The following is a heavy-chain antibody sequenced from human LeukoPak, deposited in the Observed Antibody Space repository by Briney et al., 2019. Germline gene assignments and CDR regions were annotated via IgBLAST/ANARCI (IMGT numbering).Heavy chain of an antibody. Sequence: SETLSLTCTVSGGSISSGDYYWSWIRQSPGKGLEWIGENNHNKNTKYNPSLKSRVTISVDTSKNQFSLKMTSVTAADTAVYYCARRGFGYDDFWKIDPWSQGILVIVSS. V-gene: IGHV4-39*07. CDR1: GGSISSGDYY. CDR3: ARRGFGYDDFWKIDP. CDR2: NNHNKNT. J-gene: IGHJ5*02. D-gene: IGHD3-3*01.